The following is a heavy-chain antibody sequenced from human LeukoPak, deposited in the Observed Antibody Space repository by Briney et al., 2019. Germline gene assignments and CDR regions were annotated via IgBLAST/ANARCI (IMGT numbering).Heavy chain of an antibody. CDR1: GFTFSSYS. J-gene: IGHJ3*02. Sequence: PGGSLRLSCAASGFTFSSYSMNWVRQAPGKGLEWVSSISSSSSYIYYADSVKGRFTISRDNAKNSLYLQMNSLRAEDTAVYYCARDRGSWYTEFPDAFDIWGQGTMVTVSS. D-gene: IGHD6-13*01. CDR2: ISSSSSYI. CDR3: ARDRGSWYTEFPDAFDI. V-gene: IGHV3-21*01.